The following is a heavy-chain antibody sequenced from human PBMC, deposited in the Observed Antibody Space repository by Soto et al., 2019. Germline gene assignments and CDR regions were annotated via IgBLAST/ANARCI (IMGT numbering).Heavy chain of an antibody. D-gene: IGHD3-10*01. Sequence: PSETLSLTCTVSGGSISSYYWSWIRQPPGKGLEWIGYIYYSGSTNYNPSLKSRVTISVDTSKNQFSLKLSSVTAADTAVYYCARGLRGVTRYYFDYWGQGTLVTVS. CDR1: GGSISSYY. J-gene: IGHJ4*02. CDR3: ARGLRGVTRYYFDY. CDR2: IYYSGST. V-gene: IGHV4-59*01.